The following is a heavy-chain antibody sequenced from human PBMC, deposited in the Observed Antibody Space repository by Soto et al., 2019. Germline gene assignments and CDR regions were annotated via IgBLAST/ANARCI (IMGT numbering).Heavy chain of an antibody. CDR1: GFTGSGKY. V-gene: IGHV3-53*01. J-gene: IGHJ5*02. CDR2: IWSAGLT. Sequence: VVSLRLSCSASGFTGSGKYMNGVRPAPGKGLEWVSIIWSAGLTYYADSVRGRFTISRDISKNILFLQMNNLRAEDSAIYYCARELPPDLWGQGTLVPV. CDR3: ARELPPDL.